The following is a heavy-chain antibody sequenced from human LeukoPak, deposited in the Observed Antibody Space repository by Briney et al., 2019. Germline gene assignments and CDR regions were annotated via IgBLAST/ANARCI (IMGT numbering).Heavy chain of an antibody. Sequence: SETLSLTCAVYGGSLSGYYWSWIRQPPGKGLEWIGEINHSGSTNYNPSLKSRVTISVDTSKNQFSLKLSSVTAAGTAVYYCARVAIAAAEGYWGQGTLVTVSS. D-gene: IGHD6-13*01. J-gene: IGHJ4*02. CDR2: INHSGST. CDR3: ARVAIAAAEGY. V-gene: IGHV4-34*01. CDR1: GGSLSGYY.